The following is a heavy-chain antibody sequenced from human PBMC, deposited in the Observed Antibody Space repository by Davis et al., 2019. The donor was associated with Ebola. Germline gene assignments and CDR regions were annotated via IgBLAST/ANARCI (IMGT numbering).Heavy chain of an antibody. J-gene: IGHJ4*02. CDR2: IRSKANSYAT. D-gene: IGHD4-17*01. CDR1: GFTFSGSA. Sequence: GESLKISCAASGFTFSGSAMHWVRQASGKGLEWVGRIRSKANSYATAYAASVKGRFTISRDDSKNTAYLQMNSLKTEDTAVYYCTSACGDYDYWGQGTLVTVSS. V-gene: IGHV3-73*01. CDR3: TSACGDYDY.